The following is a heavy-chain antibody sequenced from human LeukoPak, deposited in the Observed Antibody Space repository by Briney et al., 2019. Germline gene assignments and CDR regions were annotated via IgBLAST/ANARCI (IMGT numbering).Heavy chain of an antibody. CDR1: GDSVSSNSAA. CDR3: ARVGADQLPPYYYYGMDV. D-gene: IGHD2-2*01. J-gene: IGHJ6*02. Sequence: SQTLSLTCAISGDSVSSNSAAWNWLRQSPSRGLEWLGRTYYRSKWYNDYAVSVKSRITINPDTSKNQFSLQLNSVTPEDTAVCYCARVGADQLPPYYYYGMDVWGQGTTVTVSS. CDR2: TYYRSKWYN. V-gene: IGHV6-1*01.